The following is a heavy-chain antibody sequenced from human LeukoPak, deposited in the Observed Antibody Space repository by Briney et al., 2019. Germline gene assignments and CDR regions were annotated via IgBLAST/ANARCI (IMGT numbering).Heavy chain of an antibody. D-gene: IGHD3-22*01. CDR3: AADSSGDDAFDI. V-gene: IGHV1-58*02. J-gene: IGHJ3*02. CDR2: IVVSSGNT. Sequence: SVKVSCKASGFTFTSSAMQWVRQARGQRLEWIGWIVVSSGNTNYAQKFQERVTITRDMSTSTAYMELSSLRSEDTAVYYCAADSSGDDAFDIWGQGTMVTVSS. CDR1: GFTFTSSA.